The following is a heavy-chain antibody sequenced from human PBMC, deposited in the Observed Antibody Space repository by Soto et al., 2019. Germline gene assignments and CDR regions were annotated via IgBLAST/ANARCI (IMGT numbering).Heavy chain of an antibody. V-gene: IGHV3-30-3*01. D-gene: IGHD3-16*01. Sequence: QMQLVESGGGVVQPGRSLRLSCAASGFTFSSYAMHWVRQAPGKGLQWVAFISYDGSDKSYADSVKGRFTISRDNSKNTLYLQMNSLRTEDTAVYYCATEGGSSRSSSFDYWGQGTLVTVSS. CDR1: GFTFSSYA. CDR3: ATEGGSSRSSSFDY. J-gene: IGHJ4*02. CDR2: ISYDGSDK.